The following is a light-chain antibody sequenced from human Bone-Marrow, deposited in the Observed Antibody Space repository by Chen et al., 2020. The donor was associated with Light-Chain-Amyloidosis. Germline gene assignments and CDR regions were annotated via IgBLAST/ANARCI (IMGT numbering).Light chain of an antibody. Sequence: SYELTQPPSVSVSPGQTARITCSGDDLPTKYAYWYQQKPGQAPVLVIHRDTERPSGISERFSGSSSGTTATLTSSGGQAEDEADYDWQSAESRGTYEVIFGGGTKLTVL. CDR1: DLPTKY. CDR3: QSAESRGTYEVI. V-gene: IGLV3-25*03. CDR2: RDT. J-gene: IGLJ2*01.